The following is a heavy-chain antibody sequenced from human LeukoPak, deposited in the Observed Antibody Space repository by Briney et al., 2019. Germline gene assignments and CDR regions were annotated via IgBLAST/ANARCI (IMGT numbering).Heavy chain of an antibody. CDR2: IKSKSDGETT. Sequence: GGSLRLSCAASGFTFTNVWMSWVRQTPWKGLEWVGRIKSKSDGETTDYAAPVKGRFTISRDDAKTMVYLQMNSLKSEDTAVYYCTTDRGSLWGQGTLVTVSS. J-gene: IGHJ4*02. CDR1: GFTFTNVW. V-gene: IGHV3-15*01. CDR3: TTDRGSL.